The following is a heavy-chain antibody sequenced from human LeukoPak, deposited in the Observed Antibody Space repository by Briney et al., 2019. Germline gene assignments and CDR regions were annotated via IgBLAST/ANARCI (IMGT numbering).Heavy chain of an antibody. V-gene: IGHV3-74*01. CDR1: GFTFSSYG. CDR3: ARSNQADDY. J-gene: IGHJ4*02. CDR2: INPGGSST. D-gene: IGHD4-11*01. Sequence: ESGGSLRLSCAASGFTFSSYGMHWVRQAPGKGLEWVSRINPGGSSTAYADSVKGRFTISRDNAKNTLYLQMNSLRAEDTAVYYCARSNQADDYWGQGTLVTVSS.